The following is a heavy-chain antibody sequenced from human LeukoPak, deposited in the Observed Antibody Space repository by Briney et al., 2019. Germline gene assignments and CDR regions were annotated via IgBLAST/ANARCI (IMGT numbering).Heavy chain of an antibody. V-gene: IGHV1-2*02. CDR1: GYTFTDNY. J-gene: IGHJ4*02. CDR3: ARDSSYSSSLYYFGY. Sequence: ASVKVSCKASGYTFTDNYLHWVRQAPGQGLEWMGWINPHSGGTSYAQKFQGRVTMTRDTSISTVYMEVSRLRSDDTAVYYCARDSSYSSSLYYFGYWSQGTLVTVSS. D-gene: IGHD6-6*01. CDR2: INPHSGGT.